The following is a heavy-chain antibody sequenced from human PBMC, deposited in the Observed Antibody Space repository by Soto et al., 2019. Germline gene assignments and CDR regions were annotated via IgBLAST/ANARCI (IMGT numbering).Heavy chain of an antibody. V-gene: IGHV4-59*01. J-gene: IGHJ4*02. CDR2: IFYSGST. CDR3: ARGAAYTAMVDS. D-gene: IGHD5-18*01. CDR1: GGSIRSYY. Sequence: SSETLSLTCTVSGGSIRSYYWTWIRQPPGKGLEWLGYIFYSGSTFYNPSLKSRVTISIHTSKSQFSLQLTSVTAADTAVHYCARGAAYTAMVDSWGQGTLVTISS.